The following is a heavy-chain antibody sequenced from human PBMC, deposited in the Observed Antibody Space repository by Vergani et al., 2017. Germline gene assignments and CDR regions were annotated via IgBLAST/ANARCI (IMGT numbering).Heavy chain of an antibody. CDR1: GGSISSSSYY. J-gene: IGHJ6*02. D-gene: IGHD5-12*01. V-gene: IGHV4-39*01. CDR3: ARGRFGYSGYVPRDYGMDV. Sequence: QLQLQESGPGLVKPSETLSLTCTVSGGSISSSSYYWGWIRQPPGKGLEWIGSIYYSGSTYYNPSLKSRVTISVDTSKNQFSLKLSSVTAADTAVYYCARGRFGYSGYVPRDYGMDVWGQGTTVTVSS. CDR2: IYYSGST.